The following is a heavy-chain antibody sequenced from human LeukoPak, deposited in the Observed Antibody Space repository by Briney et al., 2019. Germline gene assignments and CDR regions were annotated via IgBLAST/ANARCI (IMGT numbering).Heavy chain of an antibody. Sequence: GGSLRLSCSASGFTFGDYAMSWVRQAPGKGLEWVAFIRSKAYGGATEYAASVKGRFTISRDDSKSIAYLQMNSLKTEDTAVYYCTTGITMVRGVIHLIDYWGQGTLVTVSS. V-gene: IGHV3-49*04. CDR3: TTGITMVRGVIHLIDY. CDR1: GFTFGDYA. D-gene: IGHD3-10*01. CDR2: IRSKAYGGAT. J-gene: IGHJ4*02.